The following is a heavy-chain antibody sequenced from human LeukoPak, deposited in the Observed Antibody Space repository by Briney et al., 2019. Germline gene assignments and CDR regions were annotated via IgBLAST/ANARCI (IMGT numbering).Heavy chain of an antibody. CDR2: IYTSGST. Sequence: SQTLSLTCTVSGGSISSGSYYWSWIRQPAGKGLEWIGRIYTSGSTNYNPSLKSRVTISVDTSKNQFSLKLSSVTAADTAVYYWARGGCISNYANAYFDYWGQGTLVTVSS. CDR1: GGSISSGSYY. CDR3: ARGGCISNYANAYFDY. D-gene: IGHD4-11*01. V-gene: IGHV4-61*02. J-gene: IGHJ4*02.